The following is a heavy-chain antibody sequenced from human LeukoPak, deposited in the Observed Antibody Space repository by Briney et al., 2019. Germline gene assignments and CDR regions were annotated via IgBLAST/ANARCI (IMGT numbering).Heavy chain of an antibody. CDR2: ISYDGSNK. CDR3: AKDAYYYDSSGYRGSYYYYGMDV. V-gene: IGHV3-30*18. CDR1: GFTFSSYG. Sequence: GRSLRLSCAASGFTFSSYGMHWVRQAPGKGLEWVAVISYDGSNKYYADSVKGRFTISRDNSKNTLYLQMNSLRAEDTAVYYCAKDAYYYDSSGYRGSYYYYGMDVWSQGTTVTVSS. J-gene: IGHJ6*02. D-gene: IGHD3-22*01.